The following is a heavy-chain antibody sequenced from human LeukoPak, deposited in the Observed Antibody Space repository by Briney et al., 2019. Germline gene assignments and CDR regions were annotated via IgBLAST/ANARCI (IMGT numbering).Heavy chain of an antibody. J-gene: IGHJ4*02. CDR3: ARATVTIADGFDY. CDR2: IYYSGST. Sequence: SETLSLTCLVSGASISPYYWGWIRQPPGKGLEWIGYIYYSGSTNYNPSLKGRVTISVDTSKNQFSLKLSSVTAADTAVYYCARATVTIADGFDYWGQGTLVTVSS. V-gene: IGHV4-59*08. D-gene: IGHD4-17*01. CDR1: GASISPYY.